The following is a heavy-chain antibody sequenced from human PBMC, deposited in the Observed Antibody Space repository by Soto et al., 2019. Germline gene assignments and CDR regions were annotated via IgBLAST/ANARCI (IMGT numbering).Heavy chain of an antibody. D-gene: IGHD6-6*01. V-gene: IGHV1-46*01. Sequence: QVQLVQSGAEVRKPGASVRISCKASGYTFTFYYIHWVRQAPGQGLEWMGTVNPSYGDTAYSQKFQGRVTLTGDTSTTTVYMDLSSLRSEDTAVYFCARGSEVASRQLFDFWGQGSLVSVSS. CDR1: GYTFTFYY. J-gene: IGHJ5*01. CDR2: VNPSYGDT. CDR3: ARGSEVASRQLFDF.